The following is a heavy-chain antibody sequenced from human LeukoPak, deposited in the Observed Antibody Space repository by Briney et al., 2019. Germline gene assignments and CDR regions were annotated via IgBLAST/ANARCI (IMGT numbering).Heavy chain of an antibody. V-gene: IGHV4-59*01. Sequence: PSETLSLTCAVYGGSFSGYYWSWIRQPPGKGLEWIGYIYYSGSTNYNPSLKSRVTISVDTSKNQFSLKLSSVTAADTAVYYCARGIAVAGLFDYWGQGTLVTVSS. J-gene: IGHJ4*02. CDR2: IYYSGST. CDR1: GGSFSGYY. CDR3: ARGIAVAGLFDY. D-gene: IGHD6-19*01.